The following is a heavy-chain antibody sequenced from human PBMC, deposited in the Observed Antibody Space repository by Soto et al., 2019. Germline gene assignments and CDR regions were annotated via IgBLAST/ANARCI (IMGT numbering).Heavy chain of an antibody. J-gene: IGHJ3*02. D-gene: IGHD3-9*01. V-gene: IGHV3-23*01. CDR1: GLIFSTYA. CDR3: ASYRGYDVFDSVDI. Sequence: QSGGSLRLSCAASGLIFSTYAMNWVRQAPGKGLEWVSAISSSGDSTYYAESVRGRFTISRDNSINTLYLQMRSLRTEDTAVYYCASYRGYDVFDSVDIWGQGTMVTVSS. CDR2: ISSSGDST.